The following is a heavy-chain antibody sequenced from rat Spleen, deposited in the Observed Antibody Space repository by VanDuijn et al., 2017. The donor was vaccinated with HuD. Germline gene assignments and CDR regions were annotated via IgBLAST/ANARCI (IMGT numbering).Heavy chain of an antibody. D-gene: IGHD2-2*01. V-gene: IGHV5-29*01. CDR1: GFTFNKYD. CDR3: ARAGYLRDWYFDF. J-gene: IGHJ1*01. CDR2: ISSDGGRN. Sequence: EVQLVESGGGSVQPGRSLKLSCAASGFTFNKYDMAWVRQAPTKGLEWVATISSDGGRNFYRDSVKGRFTISRDNTKNTLYLQMDNLRSEDTATYYCARAGYLRDWYFDFWGPGTMVTVSS.